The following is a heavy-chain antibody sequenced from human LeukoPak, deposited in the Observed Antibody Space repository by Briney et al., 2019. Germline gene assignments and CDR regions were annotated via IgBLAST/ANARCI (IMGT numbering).Heavy chain of an antibody. Sequence: GRSLRLSCAASGFTFSSYVMHWVRQAPGKGLEWVALISSDGSNKYYADSVKGRFTISRENSKNTLYLQMNSLRVEDTASYYCAKHRQQWLAYYFDCWGQGTLVTVSS. CDR1: GFTFSSYV. CDR2: ISSDGSNK. CDR3: AKHRQQWLAYYFDC. D-gene: IGHD6-19*01. V-gene: IGHV3-30*18. J-gene: IGHJ4*02.